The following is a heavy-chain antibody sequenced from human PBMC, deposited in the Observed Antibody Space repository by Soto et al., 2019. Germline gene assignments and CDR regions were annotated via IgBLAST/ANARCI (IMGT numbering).Heavy chain of an antibody. D-gene: IGHD1-26*01. V-gene: IGHV4-61*01. Sequence: TSETLSLTCTVSGGSVSSGSYYWSWIRQPPGKGLEWIGYIYYSGSTNYNPSLKSRVTISVDTSKNQFSLKLSSVTAADTAVYYCARVPAKWELLFFDYWGQGTLVTVSS. CDR3: ARVPAKWELLFFDY. J-gene: IGHJ4*02. CDR2: IYYSGST. CDR1: GGSVSSGSYY.